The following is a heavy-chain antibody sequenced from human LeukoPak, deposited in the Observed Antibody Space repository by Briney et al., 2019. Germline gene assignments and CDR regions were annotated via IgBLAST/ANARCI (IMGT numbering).Heavy chain of an antibody. D-gene: IGHD4-17*01. J-gene: IGHJ6*04. V-gene: IGHV3-23*01. CDR2: ISGSGGRT. CDR1: GFTFSSYA. CDR3: AKHHQIYGDPLMDV. Sequence: HTGGSLRLSCAASGFTFSSYAMSWVRQAPGKGLEWVSTISGSGGRTYYTDSVKGRFTISRDNSKNTLLLQMNSLRVENTAIYYCAKHHQIYGDPLMDVGGKGTTVTVSS.